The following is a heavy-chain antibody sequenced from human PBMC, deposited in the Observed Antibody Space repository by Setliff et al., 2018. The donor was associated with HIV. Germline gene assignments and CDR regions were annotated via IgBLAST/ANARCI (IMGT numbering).Heavy chain of an antibody. D-gene: IGHD3-9*01. CDR1: GYTFTNYY. V-gene: IGHV1-2*02. CDR2: INPNSGGT. J-gene: IGHJ6*03. CDR3: ARDYRTTDILSSGYMDV. Sequence: GASVKVSCKASGYTFTNYYLHWVRQAPGQGLEWMGWINPNSGGTNYAQNFQGRATMTRDTSVNTAFMELSNLRSDDTAVYYCARDYRTTDILSSGYMDVWGKGTTVTGLL.